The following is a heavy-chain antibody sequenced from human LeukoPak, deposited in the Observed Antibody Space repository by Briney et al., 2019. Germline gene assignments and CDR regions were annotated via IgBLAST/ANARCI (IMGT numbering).Heavy chain of an antibody. J-gene: IGHJ4*02. D-gene: IGHD2-2*01. CDR3: ARKICSSTSCHHYYFDY. V-gene: IGHV1-69*13. CDR1: GGTFSSYA. Sequence: SVKVSCKSSGGTFSSYAISWVRQAPGQGLEWMGGIIPIFGTANYAQKFQGRVTITADESTSTAYMELSSLRSEDTAVYYCARKICSSTSCHHYYFDYWGQGTLVTVSS. CDR2: IIPIFGTA.